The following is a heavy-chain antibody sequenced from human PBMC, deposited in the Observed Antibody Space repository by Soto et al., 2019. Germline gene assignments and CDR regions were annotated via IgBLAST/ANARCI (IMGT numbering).Heavy chain of an antibody. J-gene: IGHJ5*02. V-gene: IGHV3-23*01. CDR3: AKGGYYDSSAQKNNYFDP. CDR2: ISGGGGST. Sequence: GGSLRLSCAASGFTFSSYAMSWVRQAPGKGLEWVATISGGGGSTYYADSVKGRFTISRDNSKNTLYLQMNSLRAEDTAVYFCAKGGYYDSSAQKNNYFDPWGQGTLVTVSS. D-gene: IGHD3-22*01. CDR1: GFTFSSYA.